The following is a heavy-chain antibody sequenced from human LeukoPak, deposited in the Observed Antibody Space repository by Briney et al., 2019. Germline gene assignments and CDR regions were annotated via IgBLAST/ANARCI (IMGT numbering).Heavy chain of an antibody. V-gene: IGHV4-30-4*07. Sequence: SETLSLTCAVSGGSISSGGYSWSWIRQPPGKGLEWIGYIYYSGSTYYNPSLKSRVTISVDTSKNQFSLKLSSVTAADTAVYYCASGAYSYYYMDVWGKGTTVTISS. D-gene: IGHD4-11*01. CDR3: ASGAYSYYYMDV. J-gene: IGHJ6*03. CDR2: IYYSGST. CDR1: GGSISSGGYS.